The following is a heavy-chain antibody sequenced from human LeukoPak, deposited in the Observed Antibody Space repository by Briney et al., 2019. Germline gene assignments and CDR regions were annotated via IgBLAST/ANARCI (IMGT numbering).Heavy chain of an antibody. CDR3: ARDVLMAAAGTDY. CDR2: INHSGST. V-gene: IGHV4-34*01. D-gene: IGHD6-13*01. Sequence: PSETLSLTCAVYGGSFSGYYWSWIRQPPGKGLEWIGEINHSGSTNYNPSLKSRVAISVDTSKNQFSLKLSSVTAADTAVYYCARDVLMAAAGTDYWGQGTLVTVSS. CDR1: GGSFSGYY. J-gene: IGHJ4*02.